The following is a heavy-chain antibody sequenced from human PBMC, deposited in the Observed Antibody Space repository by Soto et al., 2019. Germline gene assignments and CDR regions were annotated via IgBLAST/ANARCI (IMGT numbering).Heavy chain of an antibody. V-gene: IGHV2-5*01. CDR1: GFSLSTSGVG. CDR3: ARHYDILTGYHDYFDY. D-gene: IGHD3-9*01. CDR2: IYWNDDK. Sequence: SGPTLVNSTQTLTLTCTFSGFSLSTSGVGVGWIRQPPGKALEWLALIYWNDDKRYSPSLKSRLTITKDTSKNQVVLTMTNMDPVDTATYYCARHYDILTGYHDYFDYWGQGTLVTVSS. J-gene: IGHJ4*02.